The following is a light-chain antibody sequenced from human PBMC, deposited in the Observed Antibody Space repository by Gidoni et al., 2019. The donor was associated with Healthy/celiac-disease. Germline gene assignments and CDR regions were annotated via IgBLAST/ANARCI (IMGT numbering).Light chain of an antibody. CDR2: AAS. Sequence: DIQMTQSPSSLSASVGDRVTITCRASQSISSYLNWYQQKPGKAPKLLIDAASSLQSGVPSRCSGSGSGTDFTLTISSLQPEDFATYYCQQSYSTPRTFGGGTKVEIK. CDR3: QQSYSTPRT. J-gene: IGKJ4*01. V-gene: IGKV1-39*01. CDR1: QSISSY.